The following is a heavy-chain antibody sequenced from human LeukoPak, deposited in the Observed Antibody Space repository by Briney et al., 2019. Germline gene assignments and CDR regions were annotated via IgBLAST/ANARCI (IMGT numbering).Heavy chain of an antibody. CDR2: VWYDGSSK. D-gene: IGHD1-26*01. CDR1: AFNFSGYG. V-gene: IGHV3-33*01. Sequence: GRSLRLSCAASAFNFSGYGMHWFRQAPGKGLEGVAVVWYDGSSKYYADSVKGRFTISRDNSKNTLYLQMNSLRAEDTAVYYCARDDPGGSYIDYWGQGTLVTVSS. CDR3: ARDDPGGSYIDY. J-gene: IGHJ4*02.